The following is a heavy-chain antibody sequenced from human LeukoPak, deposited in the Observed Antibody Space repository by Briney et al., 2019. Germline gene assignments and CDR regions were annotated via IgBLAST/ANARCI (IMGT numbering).Heavy chain of an antibody. D-gene: IGHD6-19*01. V-gene: IGHV3-7*01. CDR2: IKQDGSEK. CDR3: TRVRVAGGWYGRGALYI. CDR1: GFTFSSYW. J-gene: IGHJ3*02. Sequence: GGSLRLSCAASGFTFSSYWMSWVRQAPGKGLEWVANIKQDGSEKYYVDSVKGRFTISRDNAKNSLYLQMNSLRAEDTAVYYCTRVRVAGGWYGRGALYIRGQGTMPTVSS.